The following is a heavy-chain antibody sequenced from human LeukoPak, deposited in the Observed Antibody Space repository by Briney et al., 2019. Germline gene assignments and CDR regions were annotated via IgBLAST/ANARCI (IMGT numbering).Heavy chain of an antibody. D-gene: IGHD3-22*01. CDR3: AAAGDSSIFVFDY. J-gene: IGHJ4*02. CDR1: GLTFTTSP. V-gene: IGHV1-58*01. Sequence: GPSVMLCCTASGLTFTTSPLQWVRQARGQRPEWIGWIVVGSGNTNYAQKFQERVTITRDMSTSTAYMELSSLRSEDTAVYYCAAAGDSSIFVFDYWGQGTLVTVSS. CDR2: IVVGSGNT.